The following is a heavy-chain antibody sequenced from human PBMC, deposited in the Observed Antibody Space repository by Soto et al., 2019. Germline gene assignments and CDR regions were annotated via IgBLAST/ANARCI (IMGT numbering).Heavy chain of an antibody. CDR2: IYYSGST. J-gene: IGHJ4*02. Sequence: SETLSLTCTVSGGSVRSGSYYWSWIRQPPGKGLEWIGYIYYSGSTNYNPSLKSRVTTSVDTSKNQFSLKLSSVTAADTAVYYCARYSSSWYYFDYWGQGTLVTVSS. V-gene: IGHV4-61*01. CDR3: ARYSSSWYYFDY. D-gene: IGHD6-13*01. CDR1: GGSVRSGSYY.